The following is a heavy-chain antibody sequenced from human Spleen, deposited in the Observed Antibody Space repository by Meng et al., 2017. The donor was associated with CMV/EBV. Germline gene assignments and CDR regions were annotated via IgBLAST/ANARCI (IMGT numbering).Heavy chain of an antibody. Sequence: GDATTTTEWWTWVRQPPGKGLEWVGEIDHSGNSNSNPSLKSRLTLSLDTSKNHLSLRMTSVTAEDTAIYYCARVREHTSLGNYWFDPWGQGTLVTVSS. V-gene: IGHV4/OR15-8*02. D-gene: IGHD3-16*01. CDR2: IDHSGNS. J-gene: IGHJ5*02. CDR3: ARVREHTSLGNYWFDP. CDR1: GDATTTTEW.